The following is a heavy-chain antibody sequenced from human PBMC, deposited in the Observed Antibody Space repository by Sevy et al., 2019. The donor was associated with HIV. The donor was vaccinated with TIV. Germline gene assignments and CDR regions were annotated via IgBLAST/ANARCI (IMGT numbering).Heavy chain of an antibody. CDR3: ARDPGYYDSSGYYNMQEVFDY. CDR1: GYTFTSYG. V-gene: IGHV1-18*04. J-gene: IGHJ4*02. Sequence: ASVKVSCKASGYTFTSYGISWVRQAPGQGLEWMGWISAYNGNTNYPQKLQGRVTMTTDTSTSTSYMELRSLRSDDTAVYYCARDPGYYDSSGYYNMQEVFDYWGQGTLVTVSS. CDR2: ISAYNGNT. D-gene: IGHD3-22*01.